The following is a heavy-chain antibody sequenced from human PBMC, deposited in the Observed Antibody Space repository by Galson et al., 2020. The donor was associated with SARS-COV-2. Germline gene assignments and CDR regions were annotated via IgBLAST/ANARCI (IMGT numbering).Heavy chain of an antibody. D-gene: IGHD2-15*01. Sequence: AQTAWSLSFTSSCSADPYSTNYWTWIRHPPGETLEWIGSFYSIRNTPSNPSPHIRVTIAVDTYNNQFSLRLTSVTAADTATYYCARLGADSLEGVRWWGTTDYESHGMDVWGRGTTVTVSS. V-gene: IGHV4-59*08. J-gene: IGHJ6*02. CDR2: FYSIRNT. CDR1: ADPYSTNY. CDR3: ARLGADSLEGVRWWGTTDYESHGMDV.